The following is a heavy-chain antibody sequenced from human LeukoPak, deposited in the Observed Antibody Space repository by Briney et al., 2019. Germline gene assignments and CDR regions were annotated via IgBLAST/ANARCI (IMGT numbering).Heavy chain of an antibody. Sequence: ASVTVSCKASGYTFTSYGISWVRQAPGQGLEWMGWISAYNGNTNYAQKLQGRVTMTTDTSTSTAYMELRSLRSDDTAVYYCARVDIVATRAYYYYGMDVWGQGTTVTVSS. CDR1: GYTFTSYG. V-gene: IGHV1-18*01. J-gene: IGHJ6*02. CDR2: ISAYNGNT. D-gene: IGHD5-12*01. CDR3: ARVDIVATRAYYYYGMDV.